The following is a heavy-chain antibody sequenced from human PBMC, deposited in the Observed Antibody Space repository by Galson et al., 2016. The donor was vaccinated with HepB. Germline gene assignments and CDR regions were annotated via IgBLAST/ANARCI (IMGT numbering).Heavy chain of an antibody. CDR2: ILHTGTA. Sequence: SETLSLTCTVSGASISNFCWSWIRQAPGKGLEWIGYILHTGTAKYNPSLESRVTISLDTSKRQVSLRLTSVTAADTAVYYCARDRADLSTDYSLHDAFDFWGLGTMVTVSS. CDR1: GASISNFC. CDR3: ARDRADLSTDYSLHDAFDF. J-gene: IGHJ3*01. D-gene: IGHD3-9*01. V-gene: IGHV4-59*12.